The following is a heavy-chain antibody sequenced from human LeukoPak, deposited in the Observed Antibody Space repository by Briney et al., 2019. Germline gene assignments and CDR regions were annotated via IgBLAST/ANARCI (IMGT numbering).Heavy chain of an antibody. Sequence: PGGSLRLSCAASGFTFSSYSMNWVRQAPGKGLEWVSAISGSGGSTYYADSVKGRFTISRDNSKNTLYLQMNSLRAEDTAVYYCAKGGYYYGSGSSPARYYYMDVWGKGTTVTISS. J-gene: IGHJ6*03. CDR1: GFTFSSYS. D-gene: IGHD3-10*01. CDR2: ISGSGGST. CDR3: AKGGYYYGSGSSPARYYYMDV. V-gene: IGHV3-23*01.